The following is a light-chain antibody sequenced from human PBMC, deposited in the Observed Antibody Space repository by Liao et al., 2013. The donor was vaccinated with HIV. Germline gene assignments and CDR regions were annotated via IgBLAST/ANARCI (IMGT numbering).Light chain of an antibody. CDR2: HDS. V-gene: IGLV3-21*01. J-gene: IGLJ2*01. CDR1: NIGSKS. Sequence: SYELTQPLSVSVAPGQTATITCGGDNIGSKSVHWYQQKPGQAPVVVIYHDSDRPSGIPERFSGSNSGNTATLTISRVEAGDEADYCCQVWDNSSNRGVVFGGGTKLTVL. CDR3: QVWDNSSNRGVV.